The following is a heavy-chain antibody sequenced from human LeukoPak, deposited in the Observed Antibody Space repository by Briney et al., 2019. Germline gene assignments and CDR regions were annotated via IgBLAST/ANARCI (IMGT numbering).Heavy chain of an antibody. CDR1: GFTFSSYS. Sequence: GGSLRLSCAAFGFTFSSYSMNWVRQAPGKGLEWVSSISSSSSYIYYADSVKGRFTISRDNAKNSLYLQMNSLRAEDTAVYYCARAVVTAIGAFDIWGQGTMVTVSS. J-gene: IGHJ3*02. D-gene: IGHD2-21*02. V-gene: IGHV3-21*01. CDR2: ISSSSSYI. CDR3: ARAVVTAIGAFDI.